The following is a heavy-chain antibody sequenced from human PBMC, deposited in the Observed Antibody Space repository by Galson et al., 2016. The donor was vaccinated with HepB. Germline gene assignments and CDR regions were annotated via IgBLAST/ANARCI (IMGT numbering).Heavy chain of an antibody. D-gene: IGHD3-3*01. V-gene: IGHV3-23*01. Sequence: SLRLSCAASGFTFSYYAMNWVRQAPGKGLEWVSAISGSGGSTYYADSVKGRFTISRDNSKNTLYLRMNSLRAEDTAVYYCAKGGEWLLYFDYWGQGTLVTVSS. J-gene: IGHJ4*02. CDR2: ISGSGGST. CDR1: GFTFSYYA. CDR3: AKGGEWLLYFDY.